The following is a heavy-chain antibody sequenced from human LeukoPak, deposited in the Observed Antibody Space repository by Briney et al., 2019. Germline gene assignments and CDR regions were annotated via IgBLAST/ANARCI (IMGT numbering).Heavy chain of an antibody. V-gene: IGHV4-39*07. CDR3: ARTHYGDYFYYFDY. J-gene: IGHJ4*02. CDR2: IYYSGST. D-gene: IGHD4-17*01. Sequence: SVTLSLTCTVSGGSISSSSYYWVWIRQPPGKGLEWIGSIYYSGSTYYNPSLKSRVTISLDTSTNQLSLKLSSVTAADTAVYYFARTHYGDYFYYFDYWGQGTLVTVSS. CDR1: GGSISSSSYY.